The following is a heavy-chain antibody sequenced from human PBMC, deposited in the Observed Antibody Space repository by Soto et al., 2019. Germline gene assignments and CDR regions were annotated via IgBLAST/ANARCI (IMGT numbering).Heavy chain of an antibody. CDR3: AKDGILWFGELHNWFDP. J-gene: IGHJ5*02. CDR2: ISGSGGRK. V-gene: IGHV3-23*01. CDR1: GFTFSSYA. Sequence: GGSLRLSWAASGFTFSSYAMSWVRQAPGKGLEWVSAISGSGGRKYYADPVKGRFTSARENSKNTLYLQMNSLRAEDTAVYYCAKDGILWFGELHNWFDPWGQGTLVTVSS. D-gene: IGHD3-10*01.